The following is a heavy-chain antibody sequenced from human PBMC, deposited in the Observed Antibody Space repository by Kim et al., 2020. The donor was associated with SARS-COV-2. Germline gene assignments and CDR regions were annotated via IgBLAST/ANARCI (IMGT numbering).Heavy chain of an antibody. V-gene: IGHV3-21*01. J-gene: IGHJ3*02. CDR3: ASLKGAFDI. Sequence: SYIYYADSVKGRFTISRDNAKNSLYLQMNSLRAEDTAVYYCASLKGAFDIWGQGTMVTVSS. CDR2: SYI.